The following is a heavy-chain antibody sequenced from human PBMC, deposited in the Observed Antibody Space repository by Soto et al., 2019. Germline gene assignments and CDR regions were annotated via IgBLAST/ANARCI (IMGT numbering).Heavy chain of an antibody. CDR2: LSYTGST. CDR3: ARELEGGVFDI. J-gene: IGHJ3*02. V-gene: IGHV4-30-4*01. Sequence: SETLSLTCTVSGGPVRDAYSYWTWIRQPPGKGLEWMGYLSYTGSTYYNPSLRNRASISVDESSNHLSLRLSSVTAADTAVYYCARELEGGVFDIWGRGTLVTVSS. D-gene: IGHD2-8*02. CDR1: GGPVRDAYSY.